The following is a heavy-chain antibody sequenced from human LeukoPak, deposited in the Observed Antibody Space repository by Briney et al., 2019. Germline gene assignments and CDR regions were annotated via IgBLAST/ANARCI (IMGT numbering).Heavy chain of an antibody. D-gene: IGHD3-22*01. Sequence: GRSLRLSCAASGLIFSSYAMSWVRQAPGKGLEWVSTISGSGYSTYYADSVKGRFTISRDNSKNTLYLQMNSLRAEDTAVYYCAKDRDTYYYDSAGPGPDAFDIWGQGTMVTV. CDR2: ISGSGYST. CDR3: AKDRDTYYYDSAGPGPDAFDI. V-gene: IGHV3-23*01. J-gene: IGHJ3*02. CDR1: GLIFSSYA.